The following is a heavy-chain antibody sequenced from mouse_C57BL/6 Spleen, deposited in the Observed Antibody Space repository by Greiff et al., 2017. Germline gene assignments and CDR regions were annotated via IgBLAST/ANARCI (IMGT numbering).Heavy chain of an antibody. CDR2: INPCSGYT. CDR1: GYTFTSSS. J-gene: IGHJ4*01. D-gene: IGHD1-1*01. V-gene: IGHV1-4*01. CDR3: ASPGSSYDYARDD. Sequence: QVQLQQSGAELARPGASVKMSCKASGYTFTSSSMHWVKQRPGPGLEWLGYINPCSGYTKYNQKFKDKATLTADKSSSTAYMQLSSLTSEDSAVYDGASPGSSYDYARDDWGQGTSVTGSS.